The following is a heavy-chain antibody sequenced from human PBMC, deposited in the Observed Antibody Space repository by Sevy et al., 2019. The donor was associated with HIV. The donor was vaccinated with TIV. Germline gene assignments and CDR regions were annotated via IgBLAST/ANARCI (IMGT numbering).Heavy chain of an antibody. Sequence: GGSLRLSCADSGSTFSNYVMSWVRQAPGKGLEWVSSISGSGDFTYYPDSVKGRFTISRDNSKNTLYLQMNSLRAEDTAVYYCAGARYDSSGSFDAFDIWGQGTRVTVSS. D-gene: IGHD3-22*01. CDR1: GSTFSNYV. CDR2: ISGSGDFT. V-gene: IGHV3-23*01. J-gene: IGHJ3*02. CDR3: AGARYDSSGSFDAFDI.